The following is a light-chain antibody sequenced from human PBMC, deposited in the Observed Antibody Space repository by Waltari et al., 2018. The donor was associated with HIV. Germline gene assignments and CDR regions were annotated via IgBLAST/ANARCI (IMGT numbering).Light chain of an antibody. Sequence: IVMTQSPDSLAVSLGERATMNCKSSLSVLSPSNNKNYLALYQQKPGQPPKLLIYWASTRESGVPERFRGSGSGTDFTLTIDTMEAEDAALYYCQQYYDVQSFGQGTKVEIK. CDR3: QQYYDVQS. J-gene: IGKJ2*03. CDR1: LSVLSPSNNKNY. V-gene: IGKV4-1*01. CDR2: WAS.